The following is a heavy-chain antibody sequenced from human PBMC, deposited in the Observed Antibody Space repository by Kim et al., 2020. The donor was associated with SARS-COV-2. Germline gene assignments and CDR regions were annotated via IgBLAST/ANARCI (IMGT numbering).Heavy chain of an antibody. D-gene: IGHD3-22*01. Sequence: GGSLRLSCAASGFTFSSYGMHWVRQAPGKGLEWVAVISYDGSNKYYADSVKGRFTISRDNSKNTLYLQMNSLRAEDTAVYYCARGKGYDSILGMDVWGQGTTVTVSS. CDR1: GFTFSSYG. J-gene: IGHJ6*02. CDR3: ARGKGYDSILGMDV. V-gene: IGHV3-33*05. CDR2: ISYDGSNK.